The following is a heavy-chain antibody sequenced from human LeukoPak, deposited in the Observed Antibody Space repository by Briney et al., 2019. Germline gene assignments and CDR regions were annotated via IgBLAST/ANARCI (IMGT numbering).Heavy chain of an antibody. V-gene: IGHV3-11*04. Sequence: GGSLRLSCAASGFTFSDYYMSWIRQAPGKGLEWISYISSSGDTIFYADSVKGRFTISRDNAKNSLYLQMNSLRADDTAVYYCATAGDSSGGSEYWGQGTLVTVSS. D-gene: IGHD3-22*01. CDR3: ATAGDSSGGSEY. CDR2: ISSSGDTI. CDR1: GFTFSDYY. J-gene: IGHJ4*02.